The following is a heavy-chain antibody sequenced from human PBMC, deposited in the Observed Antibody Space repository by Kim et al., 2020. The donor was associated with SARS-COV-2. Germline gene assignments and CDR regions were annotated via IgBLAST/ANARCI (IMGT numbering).Heavy chain of an antibody. CDR3: ARHRGRLLLWFGRNERVYDGMGV. V-gene: IGHV4-39*01. D-gene: IGHD3-10*01. CDR2: IYYSGST. CDR1: GGSISSSSYY. J-gene: IGHJ6*02. Sequence: SETLSLTCTVSGGSISSSSYYWGWIRQPPGKGLEWIGSIYYSGSTYYNPSLKSRVTISVDTSKNQFSLKLSSVTAADTAVYYCARHRGRLLLWFGRNERVYDGMGVWGQGTTGTVSS.